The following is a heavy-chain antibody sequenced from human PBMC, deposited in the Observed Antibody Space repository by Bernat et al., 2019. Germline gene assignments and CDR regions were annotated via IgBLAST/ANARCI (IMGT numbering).Heavy chain of an antibody. CDR1: GFTVTSNF. D-gene: IGHD5-18*01. J-gene: IGHJ4*02. CDR3: ARKYTYGFD. Sequence: DVQLVESGGGLVRPGGSLRPSCAASGFTVTSNFMYWVRQAPGKGLEWVSLISSGGTTHYADSVKGRFTISKDNSRNTLYLQMSTLRAEDTAVYYCARKYTYGFDWGQGTLVTVSS. CDR2: ISSGGTT. V-gene: IGHV3-66*01.